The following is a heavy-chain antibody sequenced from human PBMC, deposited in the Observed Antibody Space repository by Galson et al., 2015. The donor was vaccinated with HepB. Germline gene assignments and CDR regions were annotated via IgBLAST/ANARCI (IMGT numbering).Heavy chain of an antibody. CDR3: ARDLRVPDEGFCSSCTY. V-gene: IGHV3-15*01. CDR1: GFTFSNAW. CDR2: IKSKTDGGTT. D-gene: IGHD6-13*01. J-gene: IGHJ4*02. Sequence: SLRLSCAASGFTFSNAWMSWVRQAPGKGLEWVGRIKSKTDGGTTDYAAPVKGRFTISRDDSKNTLYLQMNSLRDEDTAVYYCARDLRVPDEGFCSSCTYWGQGTLVTVSS.